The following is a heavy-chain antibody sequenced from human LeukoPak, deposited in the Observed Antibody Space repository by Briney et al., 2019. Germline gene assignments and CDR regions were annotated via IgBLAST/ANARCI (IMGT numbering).Heavy chain of an antibody. Sequence: GGSLRLSCAASGFNFNNFAMSWVRQAPGKGPEWLSAMTGPADTTYYAESVKGRFTISRDYPKSMVYLQMNSLRVEDTAMYYCAKGAEIDHWGQGTLVTVSS. CDR3: AKGAEIDH. CDR2: MTGPADTT. CDR1: GFNFNNFA. J-gene: IGHJ4*02. V-gene: IGHV3-23*01.